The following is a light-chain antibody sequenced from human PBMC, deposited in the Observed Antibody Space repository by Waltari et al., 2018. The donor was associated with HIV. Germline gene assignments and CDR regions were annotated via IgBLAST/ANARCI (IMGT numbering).Light chain of an antibody. J-gene: IGKJ3*01. CDR3: QQYDNWTLFT. Sequence: EIVMTQSPATLSVSPGESATLSCRASQSIYNNLAWYQQRPGQPPRLLIYGASTRATGIPARFSGSGSGTEFTLTISSLQSEDFAVYWCQQYDNWTLFTFGPGTKVEIK. CDR2: GAS. V-gene: IGKV3-15*01. CDR1: QSIYNN.